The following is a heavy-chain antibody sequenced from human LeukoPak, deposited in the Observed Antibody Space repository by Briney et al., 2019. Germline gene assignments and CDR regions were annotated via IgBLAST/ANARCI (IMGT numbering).Heavy chain of an antibody. Sequence: SETLSLTCTVSGDSITTTSHYWGWIRQPPGKGLEWIGGFSYSGSTYDNPSLKSRVTISVDRSKNQFSLRLSPVTAADTAVYYCARHPGIAVAGDAFDFWGPGKVVTVSS. J-gene: IGHJ3*01. D-gene: IGHD6-19*01. CDR1: GDSITTTSHY. CDR3: ARHPGIAVAGDAFDF. V-gene: IGHV4-39*01. CDR2: FSYSGST.